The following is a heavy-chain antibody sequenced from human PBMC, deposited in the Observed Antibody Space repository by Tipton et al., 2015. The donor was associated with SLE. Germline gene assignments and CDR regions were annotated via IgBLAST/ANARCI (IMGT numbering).Heavy chain of an antibody. CDR3: ARRGIAARRDAFDI. Sequence: TLSLTCAVYGGSFSDYYCSWIRQPPGKGLEWIGGIYHSGSTYYNPSLKSRVTISVDTSKNQFSLKLSSVTAADTAVYYCARRGIAARRDAFDIWGQGTMVTVSS. CDR2: IYHSGST. V-gene: IGHV4-34*01. D-gene: IGHD6-6*01. CDR1: GGSFSDYY. J-gene: IGHJ3*02.